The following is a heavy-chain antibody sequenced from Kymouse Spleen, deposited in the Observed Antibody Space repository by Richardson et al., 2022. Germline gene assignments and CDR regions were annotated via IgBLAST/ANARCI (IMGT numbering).Heavy chain of an antibody. CDR2: INHSGST. J-gene: IGHJ4*02. V-gene: IGHV4-34*01. CDR3: AREGTMVRGVIDY. CDR1: GGSFSGYY. Sequence: QVQLQQWGAGLLKPSETLSLTCAVYGGSFSGYYWSWIRQPPGKGLEWIGEINHSGSTNYNPSLKSRVTISVDTSKNQFSLKLSSVTAADTAVYYCAREGTMVRGVIDYWGQGTLVTVSS. D-gene: IGHD3-10*01.